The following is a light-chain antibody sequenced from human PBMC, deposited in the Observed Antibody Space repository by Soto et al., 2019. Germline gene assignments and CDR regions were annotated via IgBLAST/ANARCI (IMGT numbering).Light chain of an antibody. Sequence: DIQMTQSPSTLSASVGDRVTITCRASQSITSWLAWYQQKPGKAPKLLIYKAPSLESEVPSRFSGSGSGTEFSLTISSLQPDDFATYYCQQYNSYSRTFGQGTKVVIK. CDR3: QQYNSYSRT. CDR2: KAP. CDR1: QSITSW. V-gene: IGKV1-5*03. J-gene: IGKJ1*01.